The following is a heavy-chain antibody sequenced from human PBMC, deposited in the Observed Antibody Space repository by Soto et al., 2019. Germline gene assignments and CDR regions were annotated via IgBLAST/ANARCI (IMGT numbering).Heavy chain of an antibody. CDR1: GYTFTSYG. J-gene: IGHJ3*02. D-gene: IGHD1-1*01. CDR2: ISAYNGNT. CDR3: ASVGSPTGTTEYALDI. V-gene: IGHV1-18*04. Sequence: QVQLVQSGAEVKKPGASVKVSCKASGYTFTSYGISWVRQAPGQGLEWMGWISAYNGNTNYAQKLQGRVTMTTDTSTSTAYMELRSLRSDDTAVYYCASVGSPTGTTEYALDIWGQGGSVTVSS.